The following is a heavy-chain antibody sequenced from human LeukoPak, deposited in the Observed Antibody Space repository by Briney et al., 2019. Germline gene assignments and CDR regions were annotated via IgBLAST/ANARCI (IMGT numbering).Heavy chain of an antibody. V-gene: IGHV5-51*01. J-gene: IGHJ3*02. CDR3: ARPPRDDSSAYYSAFDI. D-gene: IGHD3-22*01. CDR1: GSSFSTYW. Sequence: GASLKISCKGSGSSFSTYWIGWVRQMPGKGLEWMGIIYPRDSDTRYSPSFQGQVTISADKSISTAYLQWSSLKASDTAMYYCARPPRDDSSAYYSAFDIWGQGTMVTVSS. CDR2: IYPRDSDT.